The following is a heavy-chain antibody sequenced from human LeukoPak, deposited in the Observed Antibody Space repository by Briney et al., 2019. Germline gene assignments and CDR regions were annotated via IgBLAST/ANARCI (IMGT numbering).Heavy chain of an antibody. CDR2: ITTIGST. D-gene: IGHD2-15*01. CDR1: GVSISSYY. V-gene: IGHV4-4*07. CDR3: ARDGCGGSCFHYYYYYMDV. J-gene: IGHJ6*03. Sequence: SETLSLTCAVSGVSISSYYWSWFRQPAGKGLEWIGRITTIGSTTYNPSLNSRVTISIDTSKNQFSLKLSSVTAADTAVYYCARDGCGGSCFHYYYYYMDVWGKGTTVTISS.